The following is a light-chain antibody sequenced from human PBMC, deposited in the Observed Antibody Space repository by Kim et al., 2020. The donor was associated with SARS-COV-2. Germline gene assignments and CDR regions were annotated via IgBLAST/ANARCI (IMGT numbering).Light chain of an antibody. CDR1: QSISSW. Sequence: SASVGDRVTIPCRASQSISSWLAWYQQKPGKAPKLLIYDASSLESGVPSRFSGSGSGTEFTLTISSLQPDDFATYYCQQYNSYSYTFGQGTKLEIK. V-gene: IGKV1-5*01. J-gene: IGKJ2*01. CDR2: DAS. CDR3: QQYNSYSYT.